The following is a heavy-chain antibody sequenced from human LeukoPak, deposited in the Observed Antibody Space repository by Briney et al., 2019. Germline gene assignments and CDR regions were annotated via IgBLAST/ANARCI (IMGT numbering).Heavy chain of an antibody. J-gene: IGHJ6*02. CDR3: ARGGNNRSYYYYYGMDV. V-gene: IGHV1-69*04. D-gene: IGHD1-14*01. Sequence: GSSVKVSCKASGGTFSSYAISWVRQAPGQGLEWMGRIIPIFGIANYAQKFQGRVTITADKSTSTAYIELSSLRSEDTAVYYCARGGNNRSYYYYYGMDVWGQGTTVTVSS. CDR1: GGTFSSYA. CDR2: IIPIFGIA.